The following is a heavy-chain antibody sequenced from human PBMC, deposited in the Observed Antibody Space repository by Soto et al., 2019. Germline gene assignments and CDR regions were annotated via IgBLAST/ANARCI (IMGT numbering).Heavy chain of an antibody. V-gene: IGHV1-46*01. D-gene: IGHD6-6*01. Sequence: GASVKVSCKASGYTFTSYYMHWVRQAPGQGLEWMGIINPSGGSTSYAQKFQGRVTMTRDTATSTVYMELSSLRSEDTAVYYCARFPYSSSSYYYYGMDVWGQGTTVTVSS. J-gene: IGHJ6*02. CDR2: INPSGGST. CDR1: GYTFTSYY. CDR3: ARFPYSSSSYYYYGMDV.